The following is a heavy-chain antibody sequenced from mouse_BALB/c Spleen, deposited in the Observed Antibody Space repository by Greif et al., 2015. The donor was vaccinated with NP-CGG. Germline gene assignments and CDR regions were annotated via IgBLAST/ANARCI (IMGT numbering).Heavy chain of an antibody. CDR2: IWAGGNT. D-gene: IGHD2-10*02. Sequence: VMLVESGPGLVAPSQSLSITCTVSGFSLTSYGVHWVRQPPGKGLEWLGVIWAGGNTNYNSALMSRLSISKDNSKSXVFLKMNSLQTDDTAMYYCARVYGIYLDYWGQGTSVTVSS. CDR3: ARVYGIYLDY. V-gene: IGHV2-9*02. J-gene: IGHJ4*01. CDR1: GFSLTSYG.